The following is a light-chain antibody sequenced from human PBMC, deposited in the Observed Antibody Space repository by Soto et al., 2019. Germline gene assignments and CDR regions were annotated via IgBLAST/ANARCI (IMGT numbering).Light chain of an antibody. V-gene: IGKV1-5*01. Sequence: TQMPYSLSTFAAAGVAITCRASQGISNELGWYQQKPGKAPKLLIYDASALPRGVPSRFSGSGSGTKFTLTITSLQPNDFATYYCQQYETYPGTFGPGTKVDIK. CDR1: QGISNE. CDR2: DAS. CDR3: QQYETYPGT. J-gene: IGKJ1*01.